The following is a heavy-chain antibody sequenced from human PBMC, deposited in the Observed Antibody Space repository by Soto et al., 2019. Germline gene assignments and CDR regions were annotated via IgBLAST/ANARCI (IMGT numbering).Heavy chain of an antibody. J-gene: IGHJ4*02. Sequence: GGSLRLSCSASGFTFINFGMRWVRQAPGKGLEWIATISGRGSSSYYADSVKGRFIVSRDNDRNTLFLQMNSLRADDTGVYYCAKEMLASISRPFDSWGQGTLVTVSS. CDR2: ISGRGSSS. CDR1: GFTFINFG. D-gene: IGHD5-12*01. V-gene: IGHV3-23*01. CDR3: AKEMLASISRPFDS.